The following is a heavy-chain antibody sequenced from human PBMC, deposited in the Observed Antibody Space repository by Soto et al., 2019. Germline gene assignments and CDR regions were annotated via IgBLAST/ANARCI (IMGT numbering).Heavy chain of an antibody. CDR2: IFPSDSDI. CDR3: ARVFGSGWSGFDP. D-gene: IGHD6-19*01. V-gene: IGHV5-51*01. J-gene: IGHJ5*02. Sequence: GESLKISCKGSGYNFNTNWIGWVRQMPGKGLEWMGVIFPSDSDIRYSPSLQGQVTISADKSISTTYLQWRSLAASDTAMYYCARVFGSGWSGFDPWGQGTLVTVSS. CDR1: GYNFNTNW.